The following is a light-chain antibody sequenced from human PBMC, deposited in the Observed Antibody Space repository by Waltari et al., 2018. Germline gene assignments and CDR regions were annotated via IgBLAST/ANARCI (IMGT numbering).Light chain of an antibody. CDR1: SGSVSTTYY. V-gene: IGLV8-61*01. J-gene: IGLJ3*02. Sequence: QTVVTQEPSLSVSPGGTVTLTCGLSSGSVSTTYYPSWYQQAPGQAPRTLIFDTNTRSSGGPDRFSGSILDNKAALTITGAQADDESDYSCVLSMGSGIWVFGGGTKLTVL. CDR3: VLSMGSGIWV. CDR2: DTN.